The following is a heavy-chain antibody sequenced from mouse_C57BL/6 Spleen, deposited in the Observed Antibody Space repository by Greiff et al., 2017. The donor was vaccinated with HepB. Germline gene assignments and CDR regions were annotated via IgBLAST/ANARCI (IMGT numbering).Heavy chain of an antibody. V-gene: IGHV1-76*01. CDR2: IYPGSGNT. D-gene: IGHD1-1*01. Sequence: QVQLQQSGAELVRPGASVKLSCKASGYTFTDYYINWVKQRPGQGLEWIARIYPGSGNTYYNEKFKGKATLTAEKSSSTAYMQLSSLTSEDSAVYFGAKSPYYGSSYWYFDVWGTGTTVTVSS. CDR1: GYTFTDYY. CDR3: AKSPYYGSSYWYFDV. J-gene: IGHJ1*03.